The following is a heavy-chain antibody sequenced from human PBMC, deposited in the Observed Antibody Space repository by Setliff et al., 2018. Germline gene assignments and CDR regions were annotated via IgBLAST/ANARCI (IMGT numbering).Heavy chain of an antibody. V-gene: IGHV3-30*04. CDR3: ARNWVTAQHYYYGMDV. CDR2: ISYDGSNK. CDR1: GFTFSSYA. D-gene: IGHD2-21*02. J-gene: IGHJ6*02. Sequence: PGGSLRLSCAASGFTFSSYAMHWVRQAPGKGLEWVAVISYDGSNKYYADSVKGRFTISRDNSKNTLYLQMNSLRAEDTAVYYCARNWVTAQHYYYGMDVWGQGTTVTVSS.